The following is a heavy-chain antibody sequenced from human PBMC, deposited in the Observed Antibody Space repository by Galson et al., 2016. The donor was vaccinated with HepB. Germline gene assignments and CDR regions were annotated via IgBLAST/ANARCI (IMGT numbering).Heavy chain of an antibody. D-gene: IGHD3-16*02. J-gene: IGHJ6*02. CDR2: ISFDGTEK. CDR3: ARDRGDYAWGSSRLVTAYYYGVDV. V-gene: IGHV3-30*04. Sequence: SLRLSCADSGFTFSDNAMHWVRQAPGKGLEWVALISFDGTEKYYADSVRGRFTISRDNSKNTLYLQMKSLRADDTAVYYCARDRGDYAWGSSRLVTAYYYGVDVWGQGTTVTVSS. CDR1: GFTFSDNA.